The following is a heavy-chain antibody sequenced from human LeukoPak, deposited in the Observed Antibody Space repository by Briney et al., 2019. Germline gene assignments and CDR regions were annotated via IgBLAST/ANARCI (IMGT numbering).Heavy chain of an antibody. CDR2: ISTDSGSI. D-gene: IGHD2-2*01. Sequence: PGGSLRLSCAASGFTFSTYNMNWVRQAPGKGLEWLSYISTDSGSIYYADPVQGRFTISRDNSKKTVYLQVNSLRVEDTAVYYCARVCSSTSCYVDVWGQGTTVTVSS. CDR1: GFTFSTYN. J-gene: IGHJ6*02. V-gene: IGHV3-48*01. CDR3: ARVCSSTSCYVDV.